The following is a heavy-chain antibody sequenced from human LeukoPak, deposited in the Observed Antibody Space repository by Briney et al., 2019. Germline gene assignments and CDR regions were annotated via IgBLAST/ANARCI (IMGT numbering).Heavy chain of an antibody. CDR1: GGSISSYY. J-gene: IGHJ4*02. Sequence: PSETLSLTCTVSGGSISSYYWSWIRQPPGKGLEWIGSIYYSGSTYYNPSLKSRVTISVDTSKNQFSLKLSSVTAADTAVYYCARHKGGSYYDYWGQGTLVTVSS. CDR2: IYYSGST. V-gene: IGHV4-59*08. D-gene: IGHD1-26*01. CDR3: ARHKGGSYYDY.